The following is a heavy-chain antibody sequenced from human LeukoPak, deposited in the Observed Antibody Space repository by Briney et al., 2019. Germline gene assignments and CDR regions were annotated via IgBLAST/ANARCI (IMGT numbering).Heavy chain of an antibody. Sequence: KASETLSLTCAVYGGSFSGYYWSWIRQPPGKGLEWIGEINHSGSTNYNPSLKSRVTISVDTSKNQFSLKLSSVTAADTAVYYCARGRIAVAGTFRNYYYGMDVWGQGTTVTVSS. D-gene: IGHD6-19*01. V-gene: IGHV4-34*01. CDR3: ARGRIAVAGTFRNYYYGMDV. CDR1: GGSFSGYY. J-gene: IGHJ6*02. CDR2: INHSGST.